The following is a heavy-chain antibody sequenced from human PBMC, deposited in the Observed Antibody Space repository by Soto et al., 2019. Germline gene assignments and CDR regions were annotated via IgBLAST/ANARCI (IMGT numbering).Heavy chain of an antibody. Sequence: EVQLVESGGGLVQPGGSLKLSCAASGFTFSGSAMHWVRQASGKGLEWVGRIRSKANSYATAYAASVKGRFTISRDDSKNTAYPEMNSLKTEDTAVYFCTRTLGSTAASNGVYFYYGMDVWGQGTTVTVSS. CDR2: IRSKANSYAT. J-gene: IGHJ6*02. CDR3: TRTLGSTAASNGVYFYYGMDV. D-gene: IGHD5-18*01. CDR1: GFTFSGSA. V-gene: IGHV3-73*02.